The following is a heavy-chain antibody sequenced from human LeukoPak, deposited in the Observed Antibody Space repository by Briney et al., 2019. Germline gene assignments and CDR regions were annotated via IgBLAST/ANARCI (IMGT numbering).Heavy chain of an antibody. J-gene: IGHJ3*02. Sequence: ASVTVPFKASGYTFTGYYMHWVRQAPGQGLEWMGWINPNSGGTNYAQRFQGRVTMTRDTSISTAYMEMSRLRSDDTAVYYCARAMYYSDSSGYYFLDAFDIWGQGTMVTVSS. CDR2: INPNSGGT. CDR1: GYTFTGYY. D-gene: IGHD3-22*01. CDR3: ARAMYYSDSSGYYFLDAFDI. V-gene: IGHV1-2*02.